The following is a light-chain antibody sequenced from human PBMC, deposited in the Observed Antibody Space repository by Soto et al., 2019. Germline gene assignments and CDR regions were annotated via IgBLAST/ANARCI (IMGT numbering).Light chain of an antibody. CDR2: EVT. CDR1: SSDIGGYNY. J-gene: IGLJ3*02. Sequence: QSALTQPASVSGSPGQSITISCSGTSSDIGGYNYVSWYQQHPGKAPKVMIYEVTNRPSGVSNRFSGSKSGNTASLTISGLQAEDEAEYYCSSFTSSHTGVFGGGTKLTVL. CDR3: SSFTSSHTGV. V-gene: IGLV2-14*01.